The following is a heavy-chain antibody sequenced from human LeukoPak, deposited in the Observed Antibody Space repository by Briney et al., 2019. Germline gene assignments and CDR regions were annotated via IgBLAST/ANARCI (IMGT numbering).Heavy chain of an antibody. D-gene: IGHD2-8*01. CDR3: ARDSMVSYDRNWFDP. CDR1: GYTFTSYG. CDR2: INPSGGST. Sequence: ASVKVSCKASGYTFTSYGISWVRQAPGQGLEWMGIINPSGGSTSYAQKFQGRVTMTRDMSTSTVYMELSSLRSEDTAVYYCARDSMVSYDRNWFDPWGQGTLVTVSS. V-gene: IGHV1-46*01. J-gene: IGHJ5*02.